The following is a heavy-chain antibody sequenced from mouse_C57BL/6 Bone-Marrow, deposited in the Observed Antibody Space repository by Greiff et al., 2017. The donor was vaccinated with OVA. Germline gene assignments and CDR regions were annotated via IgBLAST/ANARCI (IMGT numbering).Heavy chain of an antibody. Sequence: VQLKESGGGLVQPGGSLKLSCAASGFTFSDYYMNWVRQTPEKRLEWVAYISNGGGSTYYPDTVKGRFTISRDNAKNTLYLQMSRLKSEDTAMYYCARLYYSNPHAMDYWGQGTSVTVSS. CDR3: ARLYYSNPHAMDY. CDR1: GFTFSDYY. V-gene: IGHV5-12*01. D-gene: IGHD2-5*01. CDR2: ISNGGGST. J-gene: IGHJ4*01.